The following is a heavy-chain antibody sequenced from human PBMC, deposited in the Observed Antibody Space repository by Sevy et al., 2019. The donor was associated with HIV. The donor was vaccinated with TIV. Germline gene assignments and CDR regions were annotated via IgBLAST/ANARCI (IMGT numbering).Heavy chain of an antibody. Sequence: GGSLRLSCAASGFTFSDYYMNWVRQAPGKGLEWVSSISGHSNYIYHADSVKGRFPISRDNAKNSLYLQMNSLRAEDTAVYYCAKRLVSWDGMDVWGHGTTVTVSS. V-gene: IGHV3-21*01. CDR3: AKRLVSWDGMDV. CDR1: GFTFSDYY. CDR2: ISGHSNYI. J-gene: IGHJ6*02. D-gene: IGHD3-10*01.